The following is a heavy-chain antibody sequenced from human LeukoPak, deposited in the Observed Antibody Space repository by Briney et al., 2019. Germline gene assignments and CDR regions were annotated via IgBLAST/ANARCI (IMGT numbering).Heavy chain of an antibody. CDR1: GYTLTALS. CDR3: AMTAGDYSGDFDY. V-gene: IGHV1-24*01. CDR2: FDPEDGET. D-gene: IGHD4-11*01. J-gene: IGHJ4*02. Sequence: ASVKVSCKVSGYTLTALSMHWVRQAPGKGLEWMGGFDPEDGETIYAQKFQGRVTMTEDTSTDTAYMELSSLRSEDTAVYYCAMTAGDYSGDFDYWGQGTPVTVSS.